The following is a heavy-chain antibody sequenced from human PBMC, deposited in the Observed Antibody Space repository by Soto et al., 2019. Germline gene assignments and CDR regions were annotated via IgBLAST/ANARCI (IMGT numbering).Heavy chain of an antibody. D-gene: IGHD6-13*01. CDR1: GGSIISYY. V-gene: IGHV4-59*08. CDR2: IYYSGST. Sequence: LEILSLTCTVSGGSIISYYWSWIRQPPGKGLEWIGYIYYSGSTNYNPSLKSRVTISVDTSKNQFSLKLSSVTAADTAVYYCARLGSSWYPPYYYYMDVWGKGTTVTVSS. CDR3: ARLGSSWYPPYYYYMDV. J-gene: IGHJ6*03.